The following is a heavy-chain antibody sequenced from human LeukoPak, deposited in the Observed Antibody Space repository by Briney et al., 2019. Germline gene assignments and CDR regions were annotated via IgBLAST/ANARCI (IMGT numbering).Heavy chain of an antibody. D-gene: IGHD3-10*01. J-gene: IGHJ6*02. CDR2: IIPIFGIA. V-gene: IGHV1-69*04. CDR1: GGTFSSYA. Sequence: ASVKVSCKASGGTFSSYAIGWVRQAPGQGLEWMGRIIPIFGIANYAQKFQGRVTITADKSTSTAYRELSSLRSEDTAVYYCASSYGSGSSTYYYYGLDVWGQGTTVTVSS. CDR3: ASSYGSGSSTYYYYGLDV.